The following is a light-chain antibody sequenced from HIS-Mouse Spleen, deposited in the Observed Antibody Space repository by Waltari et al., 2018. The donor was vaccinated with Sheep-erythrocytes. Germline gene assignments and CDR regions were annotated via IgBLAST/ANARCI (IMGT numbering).Light chain of an antibody. J-gene: IGLJ3*02. Sequence: SYDLTQPPSVSVSPGQTPRITCAGDALPKKYAYWYQQKSGQAPVLVIYEDSKRPSGIPERFSGSTSGTMATLTISGAQVEDEADYYCYSTDSSGNHWVFGGGTKLTVL. CDR1: ALPKKY. CDR2: EDS. CDR3: YSTDSSGNHWV. V-gene: IGLV3-10*01.